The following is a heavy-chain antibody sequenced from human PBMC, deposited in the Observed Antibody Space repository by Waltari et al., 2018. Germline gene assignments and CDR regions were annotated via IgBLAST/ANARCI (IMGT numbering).Heavy chain of an antibody. CDR1: GFTFSSYW. V-gene: IGHV3-7*01. D-gene: IGHD5-18*01. J-gene: IGHJ4*02. Sequence: EVQLVESGGGLVQPGGSLRLSCAASGFTFSSYWMSWVGQAPGKGLGWVANIKQDGREKCYVDSVKGRFTISRDNAKNSLYLQMNSLRAEDTAVYYCAREAMVYYFDYWGQGTLVTVSS. CDR2: IKQDGREK. CDR3: AREAMVYYFDY.